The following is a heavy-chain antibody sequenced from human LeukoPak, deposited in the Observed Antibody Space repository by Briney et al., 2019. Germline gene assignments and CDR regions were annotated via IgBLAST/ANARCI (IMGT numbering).Heavy chain of an antibody. CDR2: IRQDESER. D-gene: IGHD3-10*01. J-gene: IGHJ6*03. CDR1: GFSFSSYW. Sequence: GGSLRLSCEGSGFSFSSYWMTWVRQLPGKGPEWVANIRQDESERYFADSVKGRFTISRDNAKKSVYLHMSSLRAEDTALYYCARLSAYYYGSYFYFYMDVWGKGTTVTVSS. V-gene: IGHV3-7*01. CDR3: ARLSAYYYGSYFYFYMDV.